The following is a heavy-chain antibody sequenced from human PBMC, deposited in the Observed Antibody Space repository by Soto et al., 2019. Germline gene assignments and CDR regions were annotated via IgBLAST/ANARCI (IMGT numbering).Heavy chain of an antibody. J-gene: IGHJ4*02. CDR3: AREKVGANDY. V-gene: IGHV1-8*01. CDR1: GYTFTSYD. D-gene: IGHD1-26*01. Sequence: QVQLVQSGAEEKKPGASVMVSCKASGYTFTSYDINWVRQASGQGLEWMGWMNPNSGNTGYAQKFQGRVSMTRNTSISTAYMELSSLRSDDTAVYYCAREKVGANDYWGQGTLVTVSS. CDR2: MNPNSGNT.